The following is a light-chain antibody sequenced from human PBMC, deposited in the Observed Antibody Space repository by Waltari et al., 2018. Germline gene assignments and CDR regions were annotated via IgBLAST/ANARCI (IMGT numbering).Light chain of an antibody. V-gene: IGLV2-23*01. CDR1: ISDVGSYNL. CDR3: CSYVRDITWV. Sequence: QSALTQPASVSGSPGQSITISCTGTISDVGSYNLVSWYQHHPGKAPKLMIYEGPQRPSGVSDRFSGSKSGDTASLTISGLQAEDEADYYCCSYVRDITWVFGGGTKLTVL. CDR2: EGP. J-gene: IGLJ3*02.